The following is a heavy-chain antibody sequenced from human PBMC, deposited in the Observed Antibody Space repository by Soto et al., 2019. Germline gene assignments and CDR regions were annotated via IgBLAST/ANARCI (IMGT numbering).Heavy chain of an antibody. V-gene: IGHV4-59*08. Sequence: QVQLQESGPGLVKPSETLSLTCTVSGGSISSSYWSWIRQPPGKGLEWIGYIHYSGSTNYNPSLKSRVTISVDTSKNQFSLKLSSVTAADTAVYCCTRLGVNGDYDLFDYWGQGTLVAVSS. J-gene: IGHJ4*02. CDR2: IHYSGST. CDR3: TRLGVNGDYDLFDY. D-gene: IGHD4-17*01. CDR1: GGSISSSY.